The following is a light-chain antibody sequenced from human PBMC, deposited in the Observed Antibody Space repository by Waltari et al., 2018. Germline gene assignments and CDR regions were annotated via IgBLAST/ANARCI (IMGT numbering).Light chain of an antibody. CDR2: RNN. Sequence: QSVLTQPPSVSGPPGQRVTISCSGSSSNIGSNYVHWYQHLPGTAPKLLICRNNQRPSGVPDRFSGSKSGTSASLAISGLRSEDEADYYCAAWDDSLSGWVFGGGPKLTVL. V-gene: IGLV1-47*01. CDR3: AAWDDSLSGWV. CDR1: SSNIGSNY. J-gene: IGLJ3*02.